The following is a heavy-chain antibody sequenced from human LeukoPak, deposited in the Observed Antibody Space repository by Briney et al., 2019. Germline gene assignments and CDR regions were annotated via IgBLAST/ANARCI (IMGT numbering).Heavy chain of an antibody. CDR1: GGSISSYY. J-gene: IGHJ4*02. CDR2: IYTSGSP. V-gene: IGHV4-4*07. CDR3: ARQTIDSSGWSSGIY. Sequence: SETLSLTCTVSGGSISSYYWSWIRQPAGKGLEWIGRIYTSGSPNYNPSLKSRVTISVDTSKNQFSLKLSSVTAADTAVYYCARQTIDSSGWSSGIYWGQGTLVTVSS. D-gene: IGHD6-19*01.